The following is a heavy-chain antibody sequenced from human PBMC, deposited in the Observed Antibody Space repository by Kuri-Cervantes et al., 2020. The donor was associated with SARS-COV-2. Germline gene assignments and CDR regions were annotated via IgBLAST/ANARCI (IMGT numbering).Heavy chain of an antibody. CDR2: MNPNSGNT. CDR3: ARGLVDIVATSAH. V-gene: IGHV1-8*02. D-gene: IGHD5-12*01. J-gene: IGHJ4*02. Sequence: ASVKVSCKASGGTFSSYAISWVRQAPGQGLEWMGWMNPNSGNTGYAQKFQGRVTMTRNTSISTAYMELSSLRSEDTAVYYCARGLVDIVATSAHWGQGTLVTVSS. CDR1: GGTFSSYA.